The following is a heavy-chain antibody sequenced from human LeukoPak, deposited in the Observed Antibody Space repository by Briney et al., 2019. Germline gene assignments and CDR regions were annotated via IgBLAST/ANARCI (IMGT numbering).Heavy chain of an antibody. CDR3: ARNLGITGFLEWLSTNYYYGMDV. CDR2: ISRDSDGSNT. V-gene: IGHV3-74*01. CDR1: GFSVSSKW. Sequence: GGSLRLSCAASGFSVSSKWVHWVRQAPGEGLMWVSLISRDSDGSNTNYADSVKGRFTISRDNAKNTVYLQMNSLRAEDTAVYYCARNLGITGFLEWLSTNYYYGMDVWGQGTTVTVSS. D-gene: IGHD3-3*01. J-gene: IGHJ6*02.